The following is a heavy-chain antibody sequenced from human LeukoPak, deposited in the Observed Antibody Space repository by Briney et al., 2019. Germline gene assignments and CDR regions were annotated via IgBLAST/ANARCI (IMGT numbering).Heavy chain of an antibody. Sequence: SETLSLTCAVCGGSFSGYYWSWIRQPPGKGLEWIGEINHSGSTNYNPSLKSRVTISVDKSKNQFSLKLSSVTAADTAVYYCASQARVAGTDYWGQGTLVTVSS. J-gene: IGHJ4*02. CDR2: INHSGST. CDR3: ASQARVAGTDY. CDR1: GGSFSGYY. V-gene: IGHV4-34*01. D-gene: IGHD6-19*01.